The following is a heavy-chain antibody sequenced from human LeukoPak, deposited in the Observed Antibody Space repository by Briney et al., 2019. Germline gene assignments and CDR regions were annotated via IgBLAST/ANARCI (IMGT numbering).Heavy chain of an antibody. V-gene: IGHV1-2*02. Sequence: ASVKVACKASGYTFTGYYIHWVRQAPGQGLEWMAWINPDSGDSYSAPKFQGRVTMTRDTSISTASMEVSWLTSDDTAVYYCATGVATAFTYWGQGTLVTVSS. D-gene: IGHD5-12*01. J-gene: IGHJ4*02. CDR2: INPDSGDS. CDR1: GYTFTGYY. CDR3: ATGVATAFTY.